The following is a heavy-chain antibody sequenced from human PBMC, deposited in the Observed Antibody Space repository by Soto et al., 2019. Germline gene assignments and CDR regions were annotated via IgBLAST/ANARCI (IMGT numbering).Heavy chain of an antibody. CDR2: ISAYNGNT. CDR1: GYTFTGYY. Sequence: GASVKVCCKASGYTFTGYYMHWVRQAPGQGLEWMGWISAYNGNTNYAQKLQGRVTMTTDTSTSTAYMELRSLRSDDTAVYYCARTYYDFWSGYDYYYYMDVWGKGTTVTVSS. J-gene: IGHJ6*03. CDR3: ARTYYDFWSGYDYYYYMDV. V-gene: IGHV1-18*04. D-gene: IGHD3-3*01.